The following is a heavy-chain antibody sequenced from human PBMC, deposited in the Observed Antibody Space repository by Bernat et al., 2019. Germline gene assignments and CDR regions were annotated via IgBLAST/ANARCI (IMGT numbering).Heavy chain of an antibody. Sequence: EVQLVESGGGLVQPGGSLRLSCAASGFIFTAYDMHWVRQAPGKGLVWVSLITSDGSDTTYADSVKGRFTLSRDNANNTLYLQMNSLRAEDTAVYYCARDRGGMGDYWGQGTLVTVSP. CDR1: GFIFTAYD. CDR3: ARDRGGMGDY. D-gene: IGHD3-10*01. V-gene: IGHV3-74*01. CDR2: ITSDGSDT. J-gene: IGHJ4*02.